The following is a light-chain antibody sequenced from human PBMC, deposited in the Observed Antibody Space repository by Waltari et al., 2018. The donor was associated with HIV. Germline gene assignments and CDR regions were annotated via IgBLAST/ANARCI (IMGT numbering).Light chain of an antibody. J-gene: IGLJ1*01. CDR1: SSDVGGYNY. CDR3: SSYTSTSTGV. V-gene: IGLV2-14*01. CDR2: EVS. Sequence: HSSSVSGSPGQSITISCTGTSSDVGGYNYVSWYQQHPGKAPKFMIYEVSNRPSGVSKRFSGSKSGNTASLTISGLQAEDEADYYCSSYTSTSTGVFGTGTKVTVL.